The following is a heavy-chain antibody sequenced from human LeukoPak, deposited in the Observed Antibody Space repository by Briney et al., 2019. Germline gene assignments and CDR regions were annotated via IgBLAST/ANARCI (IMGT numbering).Heavy chain of an antibody. V-gene: IGHV3-9*01. J-gene: IGHJ4*02. D-gene: IGHD1-26*01. CDR2: ISWNSGSI. CDR1: GFTFDDYA. Sequence: GRSLRLSCAASGFTFDDYAMHWVRQAPGKGLEWVSGISWNSGSIGYADSVKGRFTISRDNAKNSLYLQMNSLRAEDTALYYCAKDTGATHWGQGILVTVSS. CDR3: AKDTGATH.